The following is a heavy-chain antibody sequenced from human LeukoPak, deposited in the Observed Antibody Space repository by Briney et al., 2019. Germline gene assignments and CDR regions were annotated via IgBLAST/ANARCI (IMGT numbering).Heavy chain of an antibody. J-gene: IGHJ5*02. Sequence: PSETLSLTCTVSGGSISSYYWSWIRQPPGKGLEWIGYIYYSGSTNYNPSLKSRVTISVDTSKNQFSLKLSSVTAADTAVYYCARTPKSGWFDPWGRGTLVTVSS. V-gene: IGHV4-59*01. CDR3: ARTPKSGWFDP. CDR1: GGSISSYY. D-gene: IGHD3-10*01. CDR2: IYYSGST.